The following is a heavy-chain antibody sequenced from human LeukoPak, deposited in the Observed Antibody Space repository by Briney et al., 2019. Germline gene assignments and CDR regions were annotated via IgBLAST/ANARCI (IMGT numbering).Heavy chain of an antibody. CDR2: IHSDGTT. J-gene: IGHJ4*02. Sequence: SETLSLPCSVSGGSLTNYYWGWIRQPPGKGLEFIGYIHSDGTTNYDSSLQSRVAISLDTSKIQFSLRLYSVTAADTALYFCARLNFRGGEALHFDSWGQGTLVTVSS. D-gene: IGHD3-16*01. CDR3: ARLNFRGGEALHFDS. CDR1: GGSLTNYY. V-gene: IGHV4-4*09.